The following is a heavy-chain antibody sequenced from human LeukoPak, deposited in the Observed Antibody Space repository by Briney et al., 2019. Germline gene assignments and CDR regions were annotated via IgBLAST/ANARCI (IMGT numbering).Heavy chain of an antibody. V-gene: IGHV3-23*01. CDR3: AKGTQSDSSGYYFDY. D-gene: IGHD3-22*01. CDR1: GFTFSSNA. J-gene: IGHJ4*02. CDR2: ISGSGGST. Sequence: GGSLRLSCAASGFTFSSNAMSWVRQAPGKGLEWVSAISGSGGSTYYADSVKGRFTISRDNSKNTLYLQMNSLRAEDTAVYYCAKGTQSDSSGYYFDYWGQGTLVTVSS.